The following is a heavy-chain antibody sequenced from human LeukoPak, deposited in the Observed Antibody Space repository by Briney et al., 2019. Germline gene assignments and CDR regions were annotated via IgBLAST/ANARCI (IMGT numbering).Heavy chain of an antibody. D-gene: IGHD1-7*01. Sequence: ASVKVSCKASGYAFSSYGIGWVRQAPGQGLEWMGWVGPYNRKTNYSQKFQGRVTMTTDTSTNTAYLELRTLRSDDTDVYYCARGAPRGVWNFYFDYWGQGTLVTVSS. CDR1: GYAFSSYG. CDR2: VGPYNRKT. J-gene: IGHJ4*02. CDR3: ARGAPRGVWNFYFDY. V-gene: IGHV1-18*01.